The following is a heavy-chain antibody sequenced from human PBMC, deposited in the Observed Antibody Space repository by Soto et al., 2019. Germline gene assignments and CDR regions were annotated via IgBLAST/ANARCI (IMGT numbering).Heavy chain of an antibody. J-gene: IGHJ6*03. D-gene: IGHD1-26*01. V-gene: IGHV3-23*01. Sequence: GGSLRLSCAASGFTFSSYAMSWVRQAPGKGLEWVSGVSGSGSNTYYADSVKGRFIISRDNSKNTLYLQMNSLRAEDTAVYYCAKRGPATFIYYYYYMDVWGKGTTVTVSS. CDR1: GFTFSSYA. CDR3: AKRGPATFIYYYYYMDV. CDR2: VSGSGSNT.